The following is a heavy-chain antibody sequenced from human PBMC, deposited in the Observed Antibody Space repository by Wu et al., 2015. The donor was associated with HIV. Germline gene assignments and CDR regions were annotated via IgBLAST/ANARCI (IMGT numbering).Heavy chain of an antibody. CDR1: GYTFTGYY. J-gene: IGHJ6*03. D-gene: IGHD6-13*01. V-gene: IGHV1-2*02. Sequence: QVQLVQSEAEVKKPGASVKVSCKASGYTFTGYYIHWVRQAPEQGLEWMGWFNPNSGATDYAQKFQGRVTMTRDTSISTAYMELSRLRSDDTAVYYCARDAAAGTYYYYYYMDVWGKGTTVTVSS. CDR2: FNPNSGAT. CDR3: ARDAAAGTYYYYYYMDV.